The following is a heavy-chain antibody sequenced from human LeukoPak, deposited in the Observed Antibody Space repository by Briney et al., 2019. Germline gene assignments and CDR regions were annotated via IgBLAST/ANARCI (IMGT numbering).Heavy chain of an antibody. D-gene: IGHD3-10*01. J-gene: IGHJ4*02. V-gene: IGHV3-66*01. Sequence: GSLRLSCAASEFTFSNYAMTWVRLAPGKGLEWVSLIYSGGSTYYADSVKGRFTISRDNSKNTLYLQMNSLRAEDTAVYYCAKDGSITMVRGVIAYWGQGTLVTVSS. CDR2: IYSGGST. CDR3: AKDGSITMVRGVIAY. CDR1: EFTFSNYA.